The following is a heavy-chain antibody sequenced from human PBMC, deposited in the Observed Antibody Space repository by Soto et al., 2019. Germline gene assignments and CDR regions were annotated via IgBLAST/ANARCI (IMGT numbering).Heavy chain of an antibody. V-gene: IGHV5-51*01. CDR1: GNNFYNFW. D-gene: IGHD6-13*01. CDR3: ARSPRSSPYFDY. Sequence: AESMPISGQCSGNNFYNFWIGWVRQLPGKGLEWMGIIYPGDHETRYSPSFHGKVTISADKSINTAYLQWNSLEASDTAFYFCARSPRSSPYFDYLGQGTLVT. J-gene: IGHJ4*02. CDR2: IYPGDHET.